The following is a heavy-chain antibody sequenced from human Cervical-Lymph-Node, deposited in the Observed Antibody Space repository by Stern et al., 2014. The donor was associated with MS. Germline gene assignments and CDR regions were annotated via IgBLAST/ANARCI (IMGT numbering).Heavy chain of an antibody. CDR3: ARGSDWYPLDY. CDR2: ISFDGAKT. CDR1: GLAFSTYG. D-gene: IGHD6-19*01. J-gene: IGHJ4*02. V-gene: IGHV3-30*03. Sequence: VQLVESGGGVVQPGRSLRLSCSPSGLAFSTYGMHLVRQAPGKGLEWVSLISFDGAKTYYADSVKGRFTISRDNPKNTLYLQMKSLRGEDTAVYYCARGSDWYPLDYWGQGTLVTVSS.